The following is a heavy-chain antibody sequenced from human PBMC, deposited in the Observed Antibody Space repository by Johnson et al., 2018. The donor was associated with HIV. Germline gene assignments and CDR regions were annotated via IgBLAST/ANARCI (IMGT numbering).Heavy chain of an antibody. CDR3: ARDRLWFGESDAFDI. V-gene: IGHV3-30*03. Sequence: QEKLVESGGGVVQPGRSLRLSCAASGFTFSSYAMHWVRQAPGKGLEWVAVISYDGSNKYYADSVKGRFTISRDNAKNSLYLQMNSLRAEDTAVYYCARDRLWFGESDAFDIWGQGTMVTVSS. CDR1: GFTFSSYA. D-gene: IGHD3-10*01. J-gene: IGHJ3*02. CDR2: ISYDGSNK.